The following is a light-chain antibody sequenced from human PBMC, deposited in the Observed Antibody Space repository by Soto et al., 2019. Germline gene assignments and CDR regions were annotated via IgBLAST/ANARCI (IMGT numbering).Light chain of an antibody. V-gene: IGLV2-23*01. J-gene: IGLJ3*02. CDR3: CSYAGSQTWV. Sequence: QSALTQPASVSGSPGQSVTISCTGTSSDVGNYNHVSWYQQHPGKAPKLMIYEATQRPSGVSNGFSASKSGNTASLTISGLQAEDESDYYCCSYAGSQTWVFGGGTKLTVL. CDR2: EAT. CDR1: SSDVGNYNH.